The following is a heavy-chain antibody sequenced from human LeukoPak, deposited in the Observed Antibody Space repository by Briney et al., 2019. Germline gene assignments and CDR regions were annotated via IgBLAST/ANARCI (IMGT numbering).Heavy chain of an antibody. J-gene: IGHJ3*01. V-gene: IGHV3-64*02. CDR3: ARAFRPAPDTHDFYDL. Sequence: QPGGSLRLSCAACGFTFTNHPMHWVRQASGKRLQYLSAISPSGDRTWYTDSVKGRFTISRDNSKNTMYLQMGSLRPEDMGVYYCARAFRPAPDTHDFYDLWGRGTTVTVSS. CDR2: ISPSGDRT. CDR1: GFTFTNHP. D-gene: IGHD6-13*01.